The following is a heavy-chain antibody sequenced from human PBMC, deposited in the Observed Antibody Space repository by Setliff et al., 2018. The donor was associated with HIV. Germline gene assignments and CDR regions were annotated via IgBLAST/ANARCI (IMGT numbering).Heavy chain of an antibody. V-gene: IGHV3-9*01. CDR2: ISWNSGSI. J-gene: IGHJ4*02. CDR1: GFTFSSYA. D-gene: IGHD2-8*01. Sequence: GGSLRLSCAASGFTFSSYAMHWVRQAPGKGLEWVSGISWNSGSIAYADSVKGRFTISRDNAKNSLYLQMNSLRSEDTAMYYCARGNNGPIDYWGQGTLVTVSS. CDR3: ARGNNGPIDY.